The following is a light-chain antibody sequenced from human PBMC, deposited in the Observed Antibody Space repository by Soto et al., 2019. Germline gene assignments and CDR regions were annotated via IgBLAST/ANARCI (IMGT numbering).Light chain of an antibody. J-gene: IGKJ4*01. CDR1: QSISDL. V-gene: IGKV1-5*03. Sequence: DIQMTQSPSTLSASVGDRVPFTCRASQSISDLLAWYQQRPGKSPKLLIYRASSLERGVPSRFRGSGSGTEFTLTISSLQPADVATYYCQHYKTYFPTFGGGTKVEIK. CDR3: QHYKTYFPT. CDR2: RAS.